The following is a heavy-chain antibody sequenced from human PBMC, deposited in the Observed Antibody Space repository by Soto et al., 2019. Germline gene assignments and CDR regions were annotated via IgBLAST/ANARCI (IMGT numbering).Heavy chain of an antibody. CDR3: ARHLVYGLNAFDI. CDR2: IYYSGST. Sequence: SETLSLTCTVSGGSIISSSYYLGWIRQPPGKGLEWIGSIYYSGSTYYNPSLKSRVTISVDTSKNQFSLKLSSVTAADTAVYYCARHLVYGLNAFDIWGQGTMVTVSS. J-gene: IGHJ3*02. V-gene: IGHV4-39*01. D-gene: IGHD4-17*01. CDR1: GGSIISSSYY.